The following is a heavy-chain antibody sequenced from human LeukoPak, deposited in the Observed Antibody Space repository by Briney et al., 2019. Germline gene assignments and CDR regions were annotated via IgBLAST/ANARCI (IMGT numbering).Heavy chain of an antibody. Sequence: GGSLRLSCAASGFTFSNYGMHWVRQAPGKGLEWVVVISHDGSNNNYADSVKGRFTISRDNSKNTLYLQMNSLRAEDTAVYYCAKQGGSFIGYFDYWGQGALVTVSS. D-gene: IGHD1-26*01. J-gene: IGHJ4*02. CDR1: GFTFSNYG. V-gene: IGHV3-30*18. CDR3: AKQGGSFIGYFDY. CDR2: ISHDGSNN.